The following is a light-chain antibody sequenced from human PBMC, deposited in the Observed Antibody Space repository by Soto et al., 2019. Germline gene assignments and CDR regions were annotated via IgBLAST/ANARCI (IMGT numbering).Light chain of an antibody. CDR2: GAS. CDR1: QSVSSN. J-gene: IGKJ1*01. CDR3: QQYNNWPPT. Sequence: IVVSLSPATVSVSTGERATLSCRASQSVSSNLAWYQQKPGQAPRLLIYGASTRATGIPARFSGSGSGTEFTLTISSLQSEDFAVYYCQQYNNWPPTFGQGTKVDI. V-gene: IGKV3-15*01.